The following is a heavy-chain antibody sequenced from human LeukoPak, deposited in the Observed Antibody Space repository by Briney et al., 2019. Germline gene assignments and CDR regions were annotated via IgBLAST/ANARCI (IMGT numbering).Heavy chain of an antibody. Sequence: ASVKVSCKASGYTFTSYGISWVRQPPGQGLEWMGWISAYNGNTNYAQKLQGRVTMTTDTSTSTAYMELRSLRSDDTAVYYCARENYDFWSGYGMDVWGQGTTVTVSS. V-gene: IGHV1-18*01. J-gene: IGHJ6*02. CDR2: ISAYNGNT. CDR1: GYTFTSYG. CDR3: ARENYDFWSGYGMDV. D-gene: IGHD3-3*01.